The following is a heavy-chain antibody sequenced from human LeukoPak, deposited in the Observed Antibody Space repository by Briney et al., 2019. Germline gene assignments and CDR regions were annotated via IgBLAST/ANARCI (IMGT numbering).Heavy chain of an antibody. V-gene: IGHV1-69*13. J-gene: IGHJ6*02. Sequence: ASVKVSCKASGGTFSSYAISWVRQAPGQGLEWMGGIIPIFGTANYAQKFQGRVTITADESTSTVYMELSSLRSEDTAVYYCARDWGSSTSCYACYYGMDVWGQGTTVTVSS. CDR2: IIPIFGTA. D-gene: IGHD2-2*01. CDR1: GGTFSSYA. CDR3: ARDWGSSTSCYACYYGMDV.